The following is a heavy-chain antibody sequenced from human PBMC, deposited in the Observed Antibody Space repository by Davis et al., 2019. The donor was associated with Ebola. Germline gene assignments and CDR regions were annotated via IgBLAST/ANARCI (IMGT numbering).Heavy chain of an antibody. V-gene: IGHV4-39*07. CDR3: ARLGYSSSFMDV. CDR1: GGSINSNTFY. D-gene: IGHD6-19*01. Sequence: PGGSLRLSCTVSGGSINSNTFYWGWIRQSPGKGLEWIGRIYYSGATDYNASLKSRVTLSVDRSKNQFSLRLSSVSAADTAVYYCARLGYSSSFMDVWDTGTTVIVSS. CDR2: IYYSGAT. J-gene: IGHJ6*03.